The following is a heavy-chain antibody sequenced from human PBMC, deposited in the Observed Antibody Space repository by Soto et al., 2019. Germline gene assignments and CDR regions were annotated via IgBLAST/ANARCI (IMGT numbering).Heavy chain of an antibody. D-gene: IGHD2-2*01. J-gene: IGHJ4*02. V-gene: IGHV3-33*06. CDR1: GLTFSSYG. Sequence: QVQLVESGGGVVQPGRSLRLSCAASGLTFSSYGMHWVRQAPGKGLEWVAVIWYDGTNKYYADSVKGRFTISRDNSKNTLYLQMYSLRAEDTAVYYCSKSSTPRQNYFDYWGQGTLVTV. CDR2: IWYDGTNK. CDR3: SKSSTPRQNYFDY.